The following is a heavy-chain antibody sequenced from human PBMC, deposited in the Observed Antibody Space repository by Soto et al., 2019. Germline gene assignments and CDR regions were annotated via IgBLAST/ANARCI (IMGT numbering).Heavy chain of an antibody. CDR3: ARDADYGGSRGGMDV. CDR2: IYYSGST. D-gene: IGHD4-17*01. V-gene: IGHV4-31*03. CDR1: GGSVNNANYF. Sequence: QVRLEESGPGLVKPSETLSLICSVSGGSVNNANYFWNWIRHHPENGLEWIGYIYYSGSTRYNTSFKTRATLSMHKSKTRSSLRLNSVTVAATAVYFCARDADYGGSRGGMDVWGRGPRSPCH. J-gene: IGHJ6*02.